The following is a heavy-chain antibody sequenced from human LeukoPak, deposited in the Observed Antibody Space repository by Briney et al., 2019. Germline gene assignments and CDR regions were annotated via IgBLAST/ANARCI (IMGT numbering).Heavy chain of an antibody. CDR3: AKVRYYDSSGPFDY. Sequence: GGSLRLSCAASGFTFSSYGMHRVRQAPGKGLEWVAFIRYDGSNKYYADSVKGRFTISRDNSKNTLYLQMNSLRAEDTAVYYCAKVRYYDSSGPFDYWGQGTLVTVSS. V-gene: IGHV3-30*02. J-gene: IGHJ4*02. CDR2: IRYDGSNK. CDR1: GFTFSSYG. D-gene: IGHD3-22*01.